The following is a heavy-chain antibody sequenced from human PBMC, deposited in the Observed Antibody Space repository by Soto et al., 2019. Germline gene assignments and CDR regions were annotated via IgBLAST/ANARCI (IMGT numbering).Heavy chain of an antibody. CDR2: IWYDGSNK. J-gene: IGHJ6*02. Sequence: GGSLRLSCAASGFTFSSYGMHWVRQAPGKGLEWVAVIWYDGSNKYYADSVKGRFTISRDNSKNTLYLQMNSLRAEDTAVYYCARDLLRGSGSYRYYYYYGMDVWGQGTTVTVSS. CDR1: GFTFSSYG. CDR3: ARDLLRGSGSYRYYYYYGMDV. V-gene: IGHV3-33*01. D-gene: IGHD3-10*02.